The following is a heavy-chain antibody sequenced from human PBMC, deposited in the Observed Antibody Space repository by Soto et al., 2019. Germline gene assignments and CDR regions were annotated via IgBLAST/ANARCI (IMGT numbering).Heavy chain of an antibody. CDR3: ARASGYGVFPNFDY. Sequence: SETLSLTCTVSGGSISSYYWSWIRQPPGKRLEWIGYIYYSGSTKYNPSLKSRVTISVDTSKNQFSLKLSSVTAADTAVYYCARASGYGVFPNFDYWGQGTLVTVSS. V-gene: IGHV4-59*08. CDR1: GGSISSYY. D-gene: IGHD5-12*01. J-gene: IGHJ4*02. CDR2: IYYSGST.